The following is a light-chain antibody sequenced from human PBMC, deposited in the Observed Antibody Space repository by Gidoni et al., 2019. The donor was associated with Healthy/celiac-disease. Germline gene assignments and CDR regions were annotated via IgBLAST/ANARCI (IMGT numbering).Light chain of an antibody. CDR1: QSVSRSY. V-gene: IGKV3-20*01. CDR2: GAS. J-gene: IGKJ3*01. CDR3: QQYGSSPPVFT. Sequence: DIVLSPSPGTLSLSPGERATLSCRASQSVSRSYLAWYQQKPGQAPRLLIYGASSRATGIPDRFSGSGSGTDFTRTISRLEPEDFAVYYCQQYGSSPPVFTFXPXTKVDIK.